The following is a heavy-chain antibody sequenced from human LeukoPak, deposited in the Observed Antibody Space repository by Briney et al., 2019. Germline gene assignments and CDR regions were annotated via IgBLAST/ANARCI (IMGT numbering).Heavy chain of an antibody. J-gene: IGHJ4*02. CDR2: ISGSGGST. Sequence: GGSLRLSCAASGFTFSSYAMSWVRQAPGKGLEWVSAISGSGGSTYYADSVKGRFTISRDNSKNTLYLQMNSLRAEGTAVYYCAKGGQLDTAMVYFDYGGQGTLVTVSA. CDR1: GFTFSSYA. CDR3: AKGGQLDTAMVYFDY. V-gene: IGHV3-23*01. D-gene: IGHD5-18*01.